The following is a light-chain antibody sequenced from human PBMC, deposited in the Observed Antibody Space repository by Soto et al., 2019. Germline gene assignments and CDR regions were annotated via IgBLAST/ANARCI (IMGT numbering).Light chain of an antibody. V-gene: IGKV1-5*03. CDR2: KAS. J-gene: IGKJ1*01. CDR3: QHYNSYSEA. CDR1: QTINSW. Sequence: DIQMTQSPSSLSGSVGGRVTITCRASQTINSWLAWYQQKPGKAPKLLIYKASTLKSGVPSRFSGSGSGTEFTLTISSLQPDDFATYYCQHYNSYSEAFGQGTKVDNK.